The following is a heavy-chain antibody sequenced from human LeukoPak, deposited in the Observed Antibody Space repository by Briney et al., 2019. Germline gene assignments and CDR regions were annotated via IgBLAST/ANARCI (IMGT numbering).Heavy chain of an antibody. CDR3: ARGKDYYDSSGYFNY. CDR2: IIPIFGTA. Sequence: SVNVSCKASGGTFSSYAISWVRQAPGQGLEWMGGIIPIFGTANYAQKFQGRVTITTDESTSTAYMELSSLRSEDTAVYYCARGKDYYDSSGYFNYWGQGTLVTVS. J-gene: IGHJ4*02. D-gene: IGHD3-22*01. CDR1: GGTFSSYA. V-gene: IGHV1-69*05.